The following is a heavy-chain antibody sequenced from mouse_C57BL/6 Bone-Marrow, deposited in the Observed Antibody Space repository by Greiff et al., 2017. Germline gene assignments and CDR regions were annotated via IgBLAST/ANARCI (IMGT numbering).Heavy chain of an antibody. CDR2: ISDGGSYT. J-gene: IGHJ3*01. D-gene: IGHD3-3*01. CDR3: ARDGLGGFAY. V-gene: IGHV5-4*01. CDR1: GFTFSSYA. Sequence: EVQRVESGGGLVKPGGSLKLSCAASGFTFSSYAMSWVRQTPEKRLEWVATISDGGSYTYYPDNVKGRFTISRDNAKNNLYLQMSHLKSEDTAMYYCARDGLGGFAYWGQGTLVTVSA.